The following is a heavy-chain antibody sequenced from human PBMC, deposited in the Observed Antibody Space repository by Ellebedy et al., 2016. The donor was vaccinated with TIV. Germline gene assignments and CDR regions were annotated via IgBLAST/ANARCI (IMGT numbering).Heavy chain of an antibody. Sequence: GESLKISXAASGFTFSSYTMKWVRQAPGKGLEWVSSISSSGTDIYYADSVKGRFTISRDNAKNSLYLQMNSLRAEDTALYYCASWYEHDAFDIWGQGTMVTVSS. CDR1: GFTFSSYT. V-gene: IGHV3-21*01. CDR2: ISSSGTDI. J-gene: IGHJ3*02. D-gene: IGHD6-13*01. CDR3: ASWYEHDAFDI.